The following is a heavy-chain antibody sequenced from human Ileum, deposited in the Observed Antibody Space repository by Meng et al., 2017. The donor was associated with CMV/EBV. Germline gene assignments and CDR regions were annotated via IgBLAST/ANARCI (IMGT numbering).Heavy chain of an antibody. D-gene: IGHD3-3*01. CDR1: GYSFTSYD. V-gene: IGHV1-8*03. J-gene: IGHJ6*02. Sequence: ASVKVSCKPSGYSFTSYDFNRVRQAAGQGLGWVGWMNPTTGNRGYAQKFQGRVTITRNTPISTAYMELSSLKSEDTDVYYCARASTGITLFGVDSENRRYHCGLDVWGQGTTVTVSS. CDR2: MNPTTGNR. CDR3: ARASTGITLFGVDSENRRYHCGLDV.